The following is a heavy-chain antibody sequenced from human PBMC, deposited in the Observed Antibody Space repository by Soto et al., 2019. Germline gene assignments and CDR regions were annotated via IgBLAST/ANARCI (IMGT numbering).Heavy chain of an antibody. J-gene: IGHJ3*02. CDR1: GGSISSYY. Sequence: QVQLQESGPGLVKPLETLSLTCTVSGGSISSYYWSWIRQPPGKGLEWIGYVYYSGSTNYNPSLKRRVTIPVDTYKNQFSLTLSSVTAADTAVYYSARRWGSAFDIWGQGTMVTLSS. CDR2: VYYSGST. CDR3: ARRWGSAFDI. D-gene: IGHD3-16*01. V-gene: IGHV4-59*08.